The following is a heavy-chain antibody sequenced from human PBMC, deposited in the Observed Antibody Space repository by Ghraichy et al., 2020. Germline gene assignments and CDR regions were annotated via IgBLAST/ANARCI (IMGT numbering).Heavy chain of an antibody. D-gene: IGHD2-2*01. CDR2: ISSSAATT. V-gene: IGHV3-23*01. CDR1: GFTFSSYA. Sequence: GGSLRLSCATSGFTFSSYAMSWVRQAPGEGLDWVSIISSSAATTYYADSVKGRFTISRDNSENTLYLQMNSLRDEDTAVYYCAKGPRSSSTYNWFDPWGQGTLVTVSS. J-gene: IGHJ5*02. CDR3: AKGPRSSSTYNWFDP.